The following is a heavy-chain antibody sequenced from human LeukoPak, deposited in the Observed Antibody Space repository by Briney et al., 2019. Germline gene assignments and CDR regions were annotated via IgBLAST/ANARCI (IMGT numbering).Heavy chain of an antibody. CDR3: ARSGSTSNPV. Sequence: GRSLRLSCAASGFTFSSYAMHWVRQAPGKGLEWVAVISYDGSNKYYAGSVKGRFTISRDNSKNTLYLQMNSLRAEDTAVYYCARSGSTSNPVWGQGTLVTVSS. J-gene: IGHJ4*02. CDR1: GFTFSSYA. V-gene: IGHV3-30-3*01. CDR2: ISYDGSNK. D-gene: IGHD2-2*01.